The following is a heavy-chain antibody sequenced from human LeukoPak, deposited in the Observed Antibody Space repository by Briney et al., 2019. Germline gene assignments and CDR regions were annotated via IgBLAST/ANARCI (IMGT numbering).Heavy chain of an antibody. CDR3: SRDSLSSCGGDCYSGLDV. V-gene: IGHV3-33*01. J-gene: IGHJ6*02. CDR2: IWYDGSNK. D-gene: IGHD2-21*02. CDR1: GFTFRNYG. Sequence: PGGSLRLSCAASGFTFRNYGMYWVRQAPGKGLEWVAVIWYDGSNKYYADSVKGRFTISRDNSKNTLYLQMNSLRAEDTAVYYCSRDSLSSCGGDCYSGLDVWGQGTTVTVSS.